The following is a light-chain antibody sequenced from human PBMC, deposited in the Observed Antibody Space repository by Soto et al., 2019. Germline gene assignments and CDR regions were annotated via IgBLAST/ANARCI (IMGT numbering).Light chain of an antibody. CDR3: QSYDRGLSAVL. Sequence: QSVLTQPPSVSGAPGQRVTISCTGSSSNIGADYDVNWYQQFPGTAPKLLIYGNDNRPSGVPDRFSGSKSDTSASLAVTGLQAEDEDDYYCQSYDRGLSAVLFGGGTKLTVL. J-gene: IGLJ2*01. CDR2: GND. V-gene: IGLV1-40*01. CDR1: SSNIGADYD.